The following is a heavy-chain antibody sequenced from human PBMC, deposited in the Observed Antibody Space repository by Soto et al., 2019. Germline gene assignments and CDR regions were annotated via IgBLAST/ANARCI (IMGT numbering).Heavy chain of an antibody. V-gene: IGHV1-46*01. Sequence: ASVKVSCKASGYTFTSYYMHWVRQAPGQGLEWMGIINTSGGSTSYAQKFQGRVTMTRDTSTSTVYMELSSLRSEDTAVYYCARRGYNYYGMDVWGQGTTVTVSS. CDR2: INTSGGST. J-gene: IGHJ6*02. CDR1: GYTFTSYY. CDR3: ARRGYNYYGMDV.